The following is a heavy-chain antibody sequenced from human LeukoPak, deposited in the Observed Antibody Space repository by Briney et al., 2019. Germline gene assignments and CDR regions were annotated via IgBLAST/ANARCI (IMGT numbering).Heavy chain of an antibody. D-gene: IGHD1-1*01. CDR3: TRHERGAENLDY. V-gene: IGHV4-59*08. J-gene: IGHJ4*02. CDR1: GASISNYY. CDR2: VSYSGRT. Sequence: PSETPSLTCTVSGASISNYYWSWIRQPPGKGLECIGYVSYSGRTNHNPSLKSRVTISADTSKNQFSLKLTSVTAADTAVYYCTRHERGAENLDYWGQGTLVTVPS.